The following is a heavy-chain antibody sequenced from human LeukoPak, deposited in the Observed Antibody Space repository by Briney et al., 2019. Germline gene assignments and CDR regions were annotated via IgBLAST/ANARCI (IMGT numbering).Heavy chain of an antibody. CDR2: INHSGST. J-gene: IGHJ4*02. V-gene: IGHV4-34*01. CDR3: ARTGGPLAVAGTGPSDY. D-gene: IGHD6-19*01. CDR1: GGSFSGYY. Sequence: PSETLSLTCAVYGGSFSGYYWSWIRQPPGKGLEWIGEINHSGSTNYNPSLKSRVTISVDTSKNQFSLKLSSVTAADTAVYYCARTGGPLAVAGTGPSDYWGQGTLVTVSS.